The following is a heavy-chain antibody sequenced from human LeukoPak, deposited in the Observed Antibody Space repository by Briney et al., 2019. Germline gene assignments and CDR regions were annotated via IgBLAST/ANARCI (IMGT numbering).Heavy chain of an antibody. CDR3: ARGGMTTVVTPLYYFDY. CDR2: ISSSSSYI. V-gene: IGHV3-21*01. Sequence: GRSLRLSCAASGFTFSSYSMNWVRQAPGKGLEWVSSISSSSSYIYYADSVKGRFTISRDNAKNSLYLQMNSLRAEDTAVYYCARGGMTTVVTPLYYFDYWGQGTLVTVSS. J-gene: IGHJ4*02. D-gene: IGHD4-23*01. CDR1: GFTFSSYS.